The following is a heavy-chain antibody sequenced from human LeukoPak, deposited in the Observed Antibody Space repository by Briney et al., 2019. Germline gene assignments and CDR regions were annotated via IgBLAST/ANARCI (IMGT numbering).Heavy chain of an antibody. CDR2: IYYSGST. CDR3: ASVLVGVNGRNY. D-gene: IGHD2-15*01. J-gene: IGHJ4*02. CDR1: GGSISSSSYY. Sequence: SETLSLTCTVSGGSISSSSYYWGWIRQPPGKGLEWIGSIYYSGSTYYNPSLKSRVTISVDTSKNQFSLKLSSVTAADTAVYYCASVLVGVNGRNYWGQGTLVTVSS. V-gene: IGHV4-39*01.